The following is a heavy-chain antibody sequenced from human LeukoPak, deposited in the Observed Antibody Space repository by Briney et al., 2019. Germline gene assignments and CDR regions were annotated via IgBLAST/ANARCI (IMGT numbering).Heavy chain of an antibody. D-gene: IGHD5-18*01. CDR3: ARGASGIQLWFFDP. CDR1: GFTFSSYL. CDR2: IKQDGSEK. Sequence: GGSLRLSCAASGFTFSSYLMSWVRQPPGKGLEWVANIKQDGSEKYYVDSVKGRFTISRDNAKNSLYLQMNSLRAEDTAVYYCARGASGIQLWFFDPWGQGTLVTVSS. J-gene: IGHJ5*02. V-gene: IGHV3-7*01.